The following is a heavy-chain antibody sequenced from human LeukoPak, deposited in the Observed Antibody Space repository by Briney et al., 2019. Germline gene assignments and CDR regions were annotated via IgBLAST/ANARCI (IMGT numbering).Heavy chain of an antibody. Sequence: GALILSCAASDFSFGSYWMTWVRPAPGKGLEWVANINRDGSKNHFVDSVKGRFIISRDNARNFLNLQMNILRSADTAVYFCARDSSPYCGDDCYFDAFDLWGQGTMVTVSS. CDR1: DFSFGSYW. CDR2: INRDGSKN. J-gene: IGHJ3*01. V-gene: IGHV3-7*03. CDR3: ARDSSPYCGDDCYFDAFDL. D-gene: IGHD2-21*02.